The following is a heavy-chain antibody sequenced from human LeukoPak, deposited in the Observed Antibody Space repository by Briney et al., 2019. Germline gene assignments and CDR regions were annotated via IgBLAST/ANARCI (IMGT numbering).Heavy chain of an antibody. V-gene: IGHV1-18*01. Sequence: GASVKVSCKASGYSFTSYGTTWVRQAPGQGLAWMGWSNPYNGNTNYAQKLQGRVTMTTDTSTSTAYMDLRSLRSDDTAVYYCARERSGWFFSNWGQGTLVTVSS. D-gene: IGHD6-19*01. CDR2: SNPYNGNT. J-gene: IGHJ4*02. CDR1: GYSFTSYG. CDR3: ARERSGWFFSN.